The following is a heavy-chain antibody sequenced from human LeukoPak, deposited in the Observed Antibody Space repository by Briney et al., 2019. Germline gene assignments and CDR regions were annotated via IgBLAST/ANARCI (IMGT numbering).Heavy chain of an antibody. V-gene: IGHV4-59*01. J-gene: IGHJ4*02. D-gene: IGHD5-12*01. CDR3: AREAVGYSGYYFDY. CDR2: IYYSGST. Sequence: PSETLSLTCTVSGGSISSYYWSWIRQPPGKGLEWIGYIYYSGSTNYNPSLKSRVTISVDTSKNQFSLKLSSVTAADTAVYYCAREAVGYSGYYFDYWGQGTLVTVSS. CDR1: GGSISSYY.